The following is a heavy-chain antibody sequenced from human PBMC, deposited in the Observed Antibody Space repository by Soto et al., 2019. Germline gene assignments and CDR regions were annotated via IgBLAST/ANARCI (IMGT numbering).Heavy chain of an antibody. CDR1: GGSISSYY. V-gene: IGHV4-59*08. CDR2: IYYSGST. CDR3: ARLRWFGDYYYYGMDV. J-gene: IGHJ6*02. D-gene: IGHD3-10*01. Sequence: QVQLQESGPGLVKPSETLSLTCTVSGGSISSYYWSWIRQPPGKGLEWIGYIYYSGSTNYNPSLKSRVTISVDTSKNQFSLKLSSVTAADTAVYYCARLRWFGDYYYYGMDVWGQGTTVTVSS.